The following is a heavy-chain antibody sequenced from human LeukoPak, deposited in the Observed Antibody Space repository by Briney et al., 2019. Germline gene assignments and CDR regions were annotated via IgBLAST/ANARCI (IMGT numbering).Heavy chain of an antibody. Sequence: SQTLSLTCTVSGGSLSSGDYYWSWIRQPPGTGLEWIGYIYYSGSTYYNPSLKSRVTISVDTSKNQFSLKLSSVTAADTAVYYCARGIVVVPAATPGYYFDYWGQGTLVTVSS. J-gene: IGHJ4*02. V-gene: IGHV4-30-4*01. D-gene: IGHD2-2*01. CDR2: IYYSGST. CDR1: GGSLSSGDYY. CDR3: ARGIVVVPAATPGYYFDY.